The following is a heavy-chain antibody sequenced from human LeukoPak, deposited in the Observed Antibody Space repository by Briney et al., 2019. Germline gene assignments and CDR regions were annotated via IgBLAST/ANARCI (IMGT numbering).Heavy chain of an antibody. Sequence: PGGSLRLSCAASGFPFSSYSMTWVRQAPGKGLEWVANIKQDGSEKYYVDSVKGRFTISRDNAKNSLYLQMNSLRAEDTAVYYCARNWGWGDYWGQGTLVTVSS. CDR3: ARNWGWGDY. V-gene: IGHV3-7*03. D-gene: IGHD7-27*01. CDR1: GFPFSSYS. J-gene: IGHJ4*02. CDR2: IKQDGSEK.